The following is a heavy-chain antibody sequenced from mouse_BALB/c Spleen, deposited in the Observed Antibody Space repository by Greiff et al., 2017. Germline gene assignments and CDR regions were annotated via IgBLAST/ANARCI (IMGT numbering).Heavy chain of an antibody. V-gene: IGHV14-4*02. Sequence: EVQLQQSGAELVRSGASVKLSCTASGFNIKDYYMHWVKQRPEQGLEWIGWIDPENGDTEYAPKFQGKATMTADTSSNTAYLQLSSLTSEDTAVYSCNAWGWYHYYYAMDYWGQGTSVTVSS. CDR1: GFNIKDYY. CDR2: IDPENGDT. D-gene: IGHD1-1*02. CDR3: NAWGWYHYYYAMDY. J-gene: IGHJ4*01.